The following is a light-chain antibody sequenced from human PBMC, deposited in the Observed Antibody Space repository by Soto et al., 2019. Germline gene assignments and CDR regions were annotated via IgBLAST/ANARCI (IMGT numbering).Light chain of an antibody. V-gene: IGKV3-15*01. CDR1: QSLRSN. CDR2: SAS. J-gene: IGKJ1*01. Sequence: EIVMTQSPVTLSVSPGETVTLSCRASQSLRSNLAWYQKKPGQTSRLLIYSASIRAAATPARFSGSGAGTNFSLTISSLQSEDFAVYYCQQHDKLPPAFGQGTKVDLK. CDR3: QQHDKLPPA.